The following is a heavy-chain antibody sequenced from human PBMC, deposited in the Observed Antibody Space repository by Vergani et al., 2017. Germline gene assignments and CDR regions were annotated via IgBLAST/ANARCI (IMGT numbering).Heavy chain of an antibody. V-gene: IGHV3-33*01. CDR1: GFSFNTYG. CDR3: ARSTQDPGYNWFDP. D-gene: IGHD1-1*01. J-gene: IGHJ5*02. CDR2: IGYDGRIK. Sequence: QVQLVETGGGVVQPGGSLRLYCATSGFSFNTYGAHWVRQAPGKGLEWVAFIGYDGRIKYNVDSVKGRFTISRDNAKNSLYLQMNSLRAEDTAVYYCARSTQDPGYNWFDPWGQGTLVTVSS.